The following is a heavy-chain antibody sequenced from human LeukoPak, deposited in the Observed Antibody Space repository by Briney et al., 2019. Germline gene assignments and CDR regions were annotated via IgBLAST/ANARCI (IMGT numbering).Heavy chain of an antibody. CDR1: GGSISSGGYS. Sequence: NPSQTLSLTCAVSGGSISSGGYSWSWIRQPPGKGLEGIGYIYHSGSTYYNPSLKSRVTISVDRSKNQFSLKLSSVTAADTAVYYCARGFGIAAAAAYNWFDPWGQGTLVTVSS. CDR2: IYHSGST. CDR3: ARGFGIAAAAAYNWFDP. J-gene: IGHJ5*02. V-gene: IGHV4-30-2*01. D-gene: IGHD6-13*01.